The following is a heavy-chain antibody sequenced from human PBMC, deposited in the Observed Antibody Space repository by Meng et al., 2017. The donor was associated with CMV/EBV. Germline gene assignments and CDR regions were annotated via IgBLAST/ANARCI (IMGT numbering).Heavy chain of an antibody. V-gene: IGHV4-31*02. D-gene: IGHD6-13*01. CDR1: GSISSGGYY. CDR3: ARGGIAAAGSDFFDY. Sequence: GSISSGGYYWSWICQHPGKGLEWIGYIYYSGSTYYNPSLKSRVTISVDTSKNQFSLKLSSVTAADTAVYYCARGGIAAAGSDFFDYWGQGTLVTVSS. CDR2: IYYSGST. J-gene: IGHJ4*02.